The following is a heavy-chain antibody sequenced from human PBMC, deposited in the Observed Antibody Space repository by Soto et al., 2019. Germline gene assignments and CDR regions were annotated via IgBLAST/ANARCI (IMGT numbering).Heavy chain of an antibody. CDR1: GYRFSSSD. D-gene: IGHD3-22*01. V-gene: IGHV1-18*04. J-gene: IGHJ5*02. Sequence: ASVKVSCKASGYRFSSSDICWVRQDPGQGLQWMGWISNYSGNTNFAQDFRDRLTMTTDTSTNTAYMELRSLGSYDSAGYYWVRDSEGGYYDSSGCYDPWGQGTLVTVSS. CDR2: ISNYSGNT. CDR3: VRDSEGGYYDSSGCYDP.